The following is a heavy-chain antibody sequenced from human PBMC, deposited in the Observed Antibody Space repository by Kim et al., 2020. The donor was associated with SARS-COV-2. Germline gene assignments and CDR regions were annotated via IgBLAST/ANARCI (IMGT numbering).Heavy chain of an antibody. Sequence: ASVKVSCKASGYTFTAYYMHWVRQAPGQGLEWLGWINPDSGGTNYAQKFQGRVTMTRDTSINTAYMVLSRLRSDDTAVYYCASYRTWLVNLGKSNFYYGMDVWGQGTTVTVSS. CDR1: GYTFTAYY. CDR3: ASYRTWLVNLGKSNFYYGMDV. J-gene: IGHJ6*02. CDR2: INPDSGGT. V-gene: IGHV1-2*02. D-gene: IGHD6-19*01.